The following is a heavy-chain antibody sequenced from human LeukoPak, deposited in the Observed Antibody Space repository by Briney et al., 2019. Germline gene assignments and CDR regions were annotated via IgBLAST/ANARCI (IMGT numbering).Heavy chain of an antibody. CDR3: ARAYGPISPLY. CDR2: IYYIGST. Sequence: SETLSLACTVSGGSVSNGNYYWNWIRQPPGKGLEWIGYIYYIGSTDYNPSLKSRVALSVDTSKNQFSLRLRSVTAADTAVYYCARAYGPISPLYWGQGTLVTASS. V-gene: IGHV4-61*01. CDR1: GGSVSNGNYY. D-gene: IGHD4-17*01. J-gene: IGHJ4*02.